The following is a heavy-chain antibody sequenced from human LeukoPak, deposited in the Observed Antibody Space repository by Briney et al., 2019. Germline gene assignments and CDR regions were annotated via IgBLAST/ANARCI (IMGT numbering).Heavy chain of an antibody. V-gene: IGHV1-2*02. J-gene: IGHJ6*02. CDR3: ARDGDIVVVPAARPMDV. D-gene: IGHD2-2*01. Sequence: ASVKVSCKASGYTFTGYYMHWVRQAPEQRLECMGWINPNSGGTNYAQKFQGRVTMTRGTSISTAYMELSRLRSDDTAVYYCARDGDIVVVPAARPMDVWGQGTTVTVSS. CDR1: GYTFTGYY. CDR2: INPNSGGT.